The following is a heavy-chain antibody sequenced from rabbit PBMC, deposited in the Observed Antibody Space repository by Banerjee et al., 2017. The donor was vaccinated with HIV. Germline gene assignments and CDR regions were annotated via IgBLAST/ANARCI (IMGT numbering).Heavy chain of an antibody. CDR2: IYVGSGGNT. Sequence: QSLEESGGDLVKPGASLTLTCTASGFSFSSGYYMCWVRQAPGKGLEWIGCIYVGSGGNTVYANWAKGRFTISKTSSTTVTLQMTSLTAADTATYFCARADNIGLGYPCNLWGPGTLVTVS. CDR1: GFSFSSGYY. D-gene: IGHD6-1*01. V-gene: IGHV1S40*01. CDR3: ARADNIGLGYPCNL. J-gene: IGHJ4*01.